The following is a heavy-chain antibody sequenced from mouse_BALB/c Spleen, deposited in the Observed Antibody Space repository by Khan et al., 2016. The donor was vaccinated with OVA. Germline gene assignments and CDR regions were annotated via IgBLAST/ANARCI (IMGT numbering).Heavy chain of an antibody. D-gene: IGHD2-10*01. J-gene: IGHJ4*01. Sequence: QIQLVQSGPELQKPGETVKISCKASGYTFTNYGMNWVKQAPGKGLKWMGWINTHTGEATYADDFKGRFALSLETSASTAYLQINSLKNEDTATDFCARPPYFSYVMGYWGQGTSVTVAS. CDR3: ARPPYFSYVMGY. V-gene: IGHV9-3-1*01. CDR2: INTHTGEA. CDR1: GYTFTNYG.